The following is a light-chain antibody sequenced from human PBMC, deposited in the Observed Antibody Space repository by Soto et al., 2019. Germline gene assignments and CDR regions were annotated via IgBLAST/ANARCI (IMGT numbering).Light chain of an antibody. V-gene: IGKV1-12*01. CDR3: LQVSSFPRT. CDR1: RGIGDR. J-gene: IGKJ1*01. Sequence: DIQMTQSPSSLSAVVGDRVTITCRASRGIGDRLAWFQQKPGKAPQFLIQAASNLQSGVPSRSSGSGSGTEFILSINSLQPEDIATYYCLQVSSFPRTFGQGTKVEIK. CDR2: AAS.